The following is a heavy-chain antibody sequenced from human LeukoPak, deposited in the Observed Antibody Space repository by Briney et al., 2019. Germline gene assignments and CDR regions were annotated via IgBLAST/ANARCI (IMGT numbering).Heavy chain of an antibody. CDR1: GFTFSNYW. V-gene: IGHV3-74*01. Sequence: GGSLRLSCAASGFTFSNYWMHWVRQAPGKGLVWVSRINRDGSATTYADSVKGRFTISRDNSKNTLYLQMNSLRAEDTAVYYCARFTHGGDFDYWGQGTLVTVSS. CDR2: INRDGSAT. CDR3: ARFTHGGDFDY. D-gene: IGHD2-21*01. J-gene: IGHJ4*02.